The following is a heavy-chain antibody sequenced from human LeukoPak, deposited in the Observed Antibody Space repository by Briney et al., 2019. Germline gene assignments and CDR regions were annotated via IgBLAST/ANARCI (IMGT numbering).Heavy chain of an antibody. Sequence: GGSLRLSCAASGFTVSSYYMSWVRQAPGKGLEWVSVIYSGGSTYYADSVKGRFTISRDNSKNTLYLQMNSLRAEDTAVYYCASVDGGFREQAYYYYYMDVWGKGTTVTVSS. J-gene: IGHJ6*03. V-gene: IGHV3-53*01. CDR2: IYSGGST. D-gene: IGHD3-10*01. CDR1: GFTVSSYY. CDR3: ASVDGGFREQAYYYYYMDV.